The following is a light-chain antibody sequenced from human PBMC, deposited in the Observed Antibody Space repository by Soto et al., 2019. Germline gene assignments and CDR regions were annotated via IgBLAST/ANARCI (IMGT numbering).Light chain of an antibody. V-gene: IGKV1-27*01. CDR3: QKYNSARWT. CDR2: AAS. J-gene: IGKJ1*01. CDR1: QSISNY. Sequence: MTQSPATLSLSLGERATLSCRASQSISNYLAWYQQKPGKVPNLLIYAASTLQSGVPSRFSGSGSGTDFTLTISSLQPEDVATYYCQKYNSARWTFGQGTKVEIK.